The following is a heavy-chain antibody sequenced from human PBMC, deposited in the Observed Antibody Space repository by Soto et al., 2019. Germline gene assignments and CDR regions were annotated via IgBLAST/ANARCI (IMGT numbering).Heavy chain of an antibody. J-gene: IGHJ6*02. CDR1: GFTFSSYA. D-gene: IGHD6-6*01. V-gene: IGHV3-23*01. CDR3: VKVLGSARRHNYYYYGMDV. CDR2: ISGSGGST. Sequence: GGSLRLSCAASGFTFSSYAMSWVRQAPGKGLEWVSAISGSGGSTYYADTVKGRFTISRDNSKNTLYLQMNSLRAEDTAVYYCVKVLGSARRHNYYYYGMDVWGQGTTVTVSS.